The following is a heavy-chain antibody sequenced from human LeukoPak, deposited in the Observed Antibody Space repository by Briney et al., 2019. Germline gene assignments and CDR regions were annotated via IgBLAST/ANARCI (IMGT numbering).Heavy chain of an antibody. CDR3: AKEYGDYGPDWFDP. J-gene: IGHJ5*02. CDR2: ISASGGNT. Sequence: GGSLRLSYAASGFTFSDYALNWVRQAPRKGLEWVSGISASGGNTYYADSVKGRFTISRDNSKNTLYLQMHSLRAEDTAVYYCAKEYGDYGPDWFDPWGQGNLVTVSS. D-gene: IGHD4-17*01. CDR1: GFTFSDYA. V-gene: IGHV3-23*01.